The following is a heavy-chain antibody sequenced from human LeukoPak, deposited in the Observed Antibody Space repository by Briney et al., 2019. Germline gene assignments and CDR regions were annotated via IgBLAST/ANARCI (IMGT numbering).Heavy chain of an antibody. V-gene: IGHV3-9*01. Sequence: PGGSLRLSCAASGFTFDDYAMHWVRQAPGKGLEWVSGISWNSGSIGYADSVKGRFTISRDNAKNSLYLQMNSLRAEHTAVYYCARVTAGLDYWGQGTLVTVSS. CDR1: GFTFDDYA. J-gene: IGHJ4*02. CDR3: ARVTAGLDY. CDR2: ISWNSGSI. D-gene: IGHD6-19*01.